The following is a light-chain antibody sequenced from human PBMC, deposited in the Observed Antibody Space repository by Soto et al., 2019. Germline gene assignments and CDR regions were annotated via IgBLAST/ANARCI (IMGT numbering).Light chain of an antibody. Sequence: DIQMTQSPSTLSASVGDRVTITCRASQSISSWLAWYQQKPGKAPKLLIYKAFTLESGVPSRFSSSGSGTEFTLTISSLQPDDFATYYCQQYNSYPWTFGQGTKVDIK. CDR1: QSISSW. CDR3: QQYNSYPWT. V-gene: IGKV1-5*03. J-gene: IGKJ1*01. CDR2: KAF.